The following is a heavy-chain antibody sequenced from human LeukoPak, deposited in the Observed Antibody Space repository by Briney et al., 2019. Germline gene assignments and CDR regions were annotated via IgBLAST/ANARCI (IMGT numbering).Heavy chain of an antibody. V-gene: IGHV1-18*01. CDR2: ITPNNGNI. D-gene: IGHD3-22*01. Sequence: ASVKVSCKTFGYTFNTYGITWVRQAPGQGLEWMGWITPNNGNINYAQKFQGRFTMTTDTSTTTAYMELRSLRSDDTAVYYCARGGKYYYDSSGSFYYYYMDVWGKGTTVTISS. CDR3: ARGGKYYYDSSGSFYYYYMDV. J-gene: IGHJ6*03. CDR1: GYTFNTYG.